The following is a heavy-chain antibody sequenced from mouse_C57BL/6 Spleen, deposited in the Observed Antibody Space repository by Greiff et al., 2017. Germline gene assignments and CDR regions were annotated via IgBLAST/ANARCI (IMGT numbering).Heavy chain of an antibody. CDR2: ISSGGSYT. CDR1: GFTFSSYG. Sequence: EVMLVESGGDLVKPGGSLKLSCAASGFTFSSYGMSWVRQTPDKRLEWVATISSGGSYTYYPDSVKGRFTISSDNAKNTLYLQRSSLKSEDTARYYCARHLPCSTTVVATRWYFDVWGTGTTVTVSS. J-gene: IGHJ1*03. CDR3: ARHLPCSTTVVATRWYFDV. V-gene: IGHV5-6*01. D-gene: IGHD1-1*01.